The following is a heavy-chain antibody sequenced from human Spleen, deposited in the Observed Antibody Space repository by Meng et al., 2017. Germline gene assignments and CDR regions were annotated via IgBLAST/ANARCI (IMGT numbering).Heavy chain of an antibody. Sequence: QVLPQQWGAGLLKPSATLSLTCVVAGGSFRDYYWSWIRQPPGKGLEWIGEINHSGSTNDNPSLESRATISVDTSQNNLSLKLSSVTAADSAVYYCARGPTTMAHDFDYWGQGTLVTVSS. J-gene: IGHJ4*02. CDR1: GGSFRDYY. D-gene: IGHD4-11*01. CDR2: INHSGST. V-gene: IGHV4-34*04. CDR3: ARGPTTMAHDFDY.